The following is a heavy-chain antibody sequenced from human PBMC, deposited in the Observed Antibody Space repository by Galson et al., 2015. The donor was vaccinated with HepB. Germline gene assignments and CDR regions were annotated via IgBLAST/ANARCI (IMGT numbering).Heavy chain of an antibody. CDR3: ARGRGARGYYYYYMDV. J-gene: IGHJ6*03. CDR1: GYTFTGYY. Sequence: SCKASGYTFTGYYMHWVRQAPGQGLEWMGRINPNSGGTNYAQKFQGRVTMTRDTSISTAYMELSRLRSDDTAVYYCARGRGARGYYYYYMDVWGKGTTVTVSS. CDR2: INPNSGGT. V-gene: IGHV1-2*06.